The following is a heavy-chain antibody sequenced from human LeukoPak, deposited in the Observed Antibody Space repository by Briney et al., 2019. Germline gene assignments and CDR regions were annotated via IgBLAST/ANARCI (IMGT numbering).Heavy chain of an antibody. Sequence: SETLSLTCTVSGVSISSSSYYWGWIRQPPGKGLEWIGSIYYSGSTYYNPSHKSRVTISVDTSKNQFSLSLSSVTAADTAVYHCARHSGIGMAQLYFDYWGQGTLVTVSS. D-gene: IGHD1-26*01. CDR2: IYYSGST. V-gene: IGHV4-39*01. CDR1: GVSISSSSYY. CDR3: ARHSGIGMAQLYFDY. J-gene: IGHJ4*02.